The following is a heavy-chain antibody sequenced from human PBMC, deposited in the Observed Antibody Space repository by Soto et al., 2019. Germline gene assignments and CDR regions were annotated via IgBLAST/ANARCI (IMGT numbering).Heavy chain of an antibody. J-gene: IGHJ3*02. CDR3: ARVLVLGEFWSGYRPFDAFDI. Sequence: SETLSLTCAVYGGSFSGYYWSWIRQPPGKGLEWIGEINHSGSTNYNPSLKSRVTISVDTSKNQFSLKLSSVTAADTAVYYCARVLVLGEFWSGYRPFDAFDIWGQGTMVTVSS. CDR2: INHSGST. CDR1: GGSFSGYY. V-gene: IGHV4-34*01. D-gene: IGHD3-3*01.